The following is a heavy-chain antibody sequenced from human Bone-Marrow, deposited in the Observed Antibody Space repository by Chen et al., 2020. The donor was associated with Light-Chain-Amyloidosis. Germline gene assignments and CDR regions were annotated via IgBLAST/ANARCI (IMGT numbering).Heavy chain of an antibody. V-gene: IGHV3-23*01. Sequence: EVQLLESGGGLVQPGGSLRLSCAASGLTFSSYAMSWVRQAPGKGLEWVSGITGNGENTYYATSVKGRFTISRDNSKNTLNLQLISLGAEDTAVYYCAKDLRGTYFGQGTLVTVSS. CDR3: AKDLRGTY. J-gene: IGHJ4*02. CDR1: GLTFSSYA. CDR2: ITGNGENT. D-gene: IGHD3-9*01.